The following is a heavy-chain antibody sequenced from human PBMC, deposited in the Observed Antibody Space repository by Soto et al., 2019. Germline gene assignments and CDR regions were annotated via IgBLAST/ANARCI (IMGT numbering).Heavy chain of an antibody. CDR3: ARIPTYSSSSESYYYYGMDV. J-gene: IGHJ6*02. D-gene: IGHD6-6*01. Sequence: GESLKISCKGSGYSFTSYWLSLVRQMPGKGLEWMGRIDPSDSYTNYSPSFQGHVTISADKSISTAYLQWSSLKASGTAMYYCARIPTYSSSSESYYYYGMDVWGQGTTVTVSS. CDR1: GYSFTSYW. CDR2: IDPSDSYT. V-gene: IGHV5-10-1*01.